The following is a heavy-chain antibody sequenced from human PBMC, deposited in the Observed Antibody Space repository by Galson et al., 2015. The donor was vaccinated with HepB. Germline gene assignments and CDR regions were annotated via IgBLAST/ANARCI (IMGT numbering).Heavy chain of an antibody. CDR2: IKQDGSEK. CDR3: ARVGELLRGYYYYYYGMDV. J-gene: IGHJ6*02. CDR1: GFTFSSYW. D-gene: IGHD3-10*01. Sequence: SLRLSCAASGFTFSSYWMSWVRQAPGKGLEWVANIKQDGSEKYYVDSVKGRFTISRDNAKNSLYLQMNSLRAEDTAVYYCARVGELLRGYYYYYYGMDVWGQGTTVTVSS. V-gene: IGHV3-7*03.